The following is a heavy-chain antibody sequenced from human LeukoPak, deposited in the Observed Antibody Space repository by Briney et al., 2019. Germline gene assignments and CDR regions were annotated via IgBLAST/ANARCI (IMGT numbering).Heavy chain of an antibody. CDR1: GGSFNGYY. Sequence: SETLSLTCAVYGGSFNGYYWSWIRQPPGKGLEWIGEINYTGSTNYNPSLKSRVTISVDTSKNQFSLKLSPVTAADTAVYYCARRYYYGSGEQNWFDPWGQGTLVTVSS. D-gene: IGHD3-10*01. CDR3: ARRYYYGSGEQNWFDP. V-gene: IGHV4-34*01. J-gene: IGHJ5*02. CDR2: INYTGST.